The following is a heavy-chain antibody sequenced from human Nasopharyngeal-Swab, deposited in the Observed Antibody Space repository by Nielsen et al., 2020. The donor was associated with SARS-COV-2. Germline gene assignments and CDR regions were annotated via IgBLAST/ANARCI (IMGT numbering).Heavy chain of an antibody. V-gene: IGHV2-5*02. J-gene: IGHJ5*02. CDR3: AHRRCRTSSCSPPWFAP. CDR1: GFSLNTAGVA. CDR2: IYLDDDK. Sequence: SGPTLVKPTQTLTLTCTFSGFSLNTAGVAVGWIRQPPGKSLEWLALIYLDDDKRYSPSLENRLTITKDTSNNQVVLTMANMDPVDTATYYCAHRRCRTSSCSPPWFAPWGQGTLVTVSS. D-gene: IGHD2-15*01.